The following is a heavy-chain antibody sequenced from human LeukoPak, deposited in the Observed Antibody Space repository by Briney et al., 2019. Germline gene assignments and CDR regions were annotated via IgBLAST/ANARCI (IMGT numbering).Heavy chain of an antibody. CDR1: GFTFSNYA. CDR3: AREGYYGSGSPPSLYFDY. J-gene: IGHJ4*02. V-gene: IGHV3-23*01. D-gene: IGHD3-10*01. Sequence: GGSLRLSCAASGFTFSNYAMTWARQAPGKGLEWVSGISGSGSSTYYADSVKGRFTISRDNSRSTLYLQMNSLRPEDTAIYYCAREGYYGSGSPPSLYFDYWGQGTLVTVSS. CDR2: ISGSGSST.